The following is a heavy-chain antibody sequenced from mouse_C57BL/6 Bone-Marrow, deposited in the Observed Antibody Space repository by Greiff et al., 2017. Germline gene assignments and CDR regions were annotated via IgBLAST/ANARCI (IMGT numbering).Heavy chain of an antibody. CDR3: ARGWFYFDY. CDR2: IYPRSGNT. J-gene: IGHJ2*01. CDR1: GYTFTSYG. D-gene: IGHD1-1*02. Sequence: VQLQQSGAELARPGASVKLSCKASGYTFTSYGISWVKQRTGQGLEWIGEIYPRSGNTYYNEKFKGKATLTADKSSSTASMELRSLTSEDSAVYFCARGWFYFDYWGQGTTLTVSS. V-gene: IGHV1-81*01.